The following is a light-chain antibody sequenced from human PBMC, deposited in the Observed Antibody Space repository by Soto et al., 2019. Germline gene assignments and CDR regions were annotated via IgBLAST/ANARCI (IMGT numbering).Light chain of an antibody. J-gene: IGKJ1*01. CDR3: QQYGSSPQT. Sequence: DIVLTQSPGTLSLSPGERATLSRRASQSVSSSYLAWYQHKPGQAPRLLIYGASNRANGIPDRFSGSGSGTDFALTISRLEPEDFAVYYCQQYGSSPQTFGQGTKVDIK. CDR2: GAS. V-gene: IGKV3-20*01. CDR1: QSVSSSY.